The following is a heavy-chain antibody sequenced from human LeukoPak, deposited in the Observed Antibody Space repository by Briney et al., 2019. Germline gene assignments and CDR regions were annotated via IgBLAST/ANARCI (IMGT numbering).Heavy chain of an antibody. CDR2: FDPEDGET. Sequence: ASVKVSCKVSGYTLTELSMHWVRQAPGKGLEWMGGFDPEDGETIYAQKFQGRVTMTEDTSTDTAYMELSSLRSEDTAVYYCATPDSSDRDTAFDIWGQGTMVTVSS. D-gene: IGHD3-22*01. CDR1: GYTLTELS. V-gene: IGHV1-24*01. CDR3: ATPDSSDRDTAFDI. J-gene: IGHJ3*02.